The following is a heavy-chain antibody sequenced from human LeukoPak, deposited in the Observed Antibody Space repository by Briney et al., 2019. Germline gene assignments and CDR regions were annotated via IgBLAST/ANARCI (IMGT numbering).Heavy chain of an antibody. CDR1: GGSVSSGSYY. D-gene: IGHD2-15*01. V-gene: IGHV4-61*01. CDR3: VTYCSGGSCYSADAFDI. J-gene: IGHJ3*02. Sequence: SETLSLTCTVSGGSVSSGSYYWSWIRQPPGKGLEWIGYIYYSGSTNYNPSLKSRVTISVDTSKNQFSLKLSSVTAADTAVYYCVTYCSGGSCYSADAFDIRGQGTMVTVSS. CDR2: IYYSGST.